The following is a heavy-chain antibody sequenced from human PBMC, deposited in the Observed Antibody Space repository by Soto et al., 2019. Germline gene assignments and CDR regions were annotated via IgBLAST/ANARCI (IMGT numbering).Heavy chain of an antibody. Sequence: TSNHYWTWIRKPPGQGPEWIGCIYYRGTSNYNASFNSRVTISLDTSKNQFSLKLTSVTTADTAVYYCARGGGSPYHDHEFDYWGQGILVTVSS. CDR1: TSNHY. D-gene: IGHD2-2*01. J-gene: IGHJ4*02. V-gene: IGHV4-59*11. CDR2: IYYRGTS. CDR3: ARGGGSPYHDHEFDY.